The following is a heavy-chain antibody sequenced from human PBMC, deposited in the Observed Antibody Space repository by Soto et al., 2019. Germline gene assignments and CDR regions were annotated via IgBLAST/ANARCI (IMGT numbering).Heavy chain of an antibody. V-gene: IGHV3-30-3*01. CDR3: ARDPAGGSGHYYLFDY. CDR2: ISYDGSNK. J-gene: IGHJ4*02. CDR1: GLNFSTFA. D-gene: IGHD3-22*01. Sequence: PGGSLRLSCAASGLNFSTFAMHLVRQAPGKGLDWVAVISYDGSNKYYADSVKGRFTISRDNSKNTLYLQMNSLTSEDTAVYYCARDPAGGSGHYYLFDYWGQGTLVNVSS.